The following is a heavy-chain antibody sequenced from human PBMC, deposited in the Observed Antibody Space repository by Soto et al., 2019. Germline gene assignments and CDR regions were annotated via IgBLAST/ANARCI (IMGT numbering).Heavy chain of an antibody. CDR2: IYHSGST. Sequence: QLQLQESGSGLVKPSQTLSLTCAVSGGSISSGGYSWSWIRQPPGKGLEWIGYIYHSGSTYYNPSPKSRVTISVDRSKNQFSLKLSSVTAADTAVYYCAMYSSGYYDAFDIWGQGTMVTVSS. CDR3: AMYSSGYYDAFDI. J-gene: IGHJ3*02. CDR1: GGSISSGGYS. D-gene: IGHD3-22*01. V-gene: IGHV4-30-2*01.